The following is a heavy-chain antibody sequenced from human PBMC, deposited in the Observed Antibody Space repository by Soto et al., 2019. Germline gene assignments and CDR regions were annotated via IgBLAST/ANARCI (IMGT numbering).Heavy chain of an antibody. CDR1: GFTFSDYY. J-gene: IGHJ4*02. CDR3: ARDADYCDQSWYYFDY. Sequence: QVQLVESGGGLVKPGGSLRLSCAASGFTFSDYYRSWIRQAPGKGLEWVSYISSSSSYTNYADSVKGRFTISRDNAKNSLYLQMNSLRAEDTAVYYCARDADYCDQSWYYFDYWGQGTLVTVSS. D-gene: IGHD4-17*01. CDR2: ISSSSSYT. V-gene: IGHV3-11*05.